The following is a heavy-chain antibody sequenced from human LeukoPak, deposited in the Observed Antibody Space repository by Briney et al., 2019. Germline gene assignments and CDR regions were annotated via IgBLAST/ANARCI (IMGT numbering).Heavy chain of an antibody. V-gene: IGHV2-5*02. CDR3: AHRRYWDYYFDD. CDR2: IYWDDDE. J-gene: IGHJ4*02. Sequence: ESGPTLVKPTQTLTLTCTFSGFPLSTSGGGVGWIRQPPEKALEWLGLIYWDDDERYSPSLKSRPTITKDTSKNQVVLTITNMDPVDTATYYCAHRRYWDYYFDDWGQGTLVTVSS. CDR1: GFPLSTSGGG. D-gene: IGHD1-26*01.